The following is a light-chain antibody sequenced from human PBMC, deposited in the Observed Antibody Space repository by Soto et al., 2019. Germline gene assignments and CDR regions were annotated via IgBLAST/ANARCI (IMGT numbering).Light chain of an antibody. CDR2: EVN. V-gene: IGLV2-14*01. CDR3: TSYTTRSPCV. J-gene: IGLJ1*01. Sequence: QSALTQPASVSGSPVQSITISCTGTSSDVGGYNYVSWYQQHPGKAPKLMIYEVNNRPSGVSDRFSGSKSGNTASLTISGLQAEDEADYYCTSYTTRSPCVFGTGTKLTVL. CDR1: SSDVGGYNY.